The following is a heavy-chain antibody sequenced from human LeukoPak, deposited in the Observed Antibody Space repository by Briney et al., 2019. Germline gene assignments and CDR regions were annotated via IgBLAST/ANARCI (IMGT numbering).Heavy chain of an antibody. CDR2: MNPNSGNT. CDR3: ARVAESDYYDSSGSDGYYFDY. V-gene: IGHV1-8*03. Sequence: ASVKVSCKASGYTFTSYDINWVRQATGQGLEWMGWMNPNSGNTGYAQKFQGRVTITRNTSISTAYMELRSLRSDDTAVYYCARVAESDYYDSSGSDGYYFDYWGQGTLVTVSS. J-gene: IGHJ4*02. D-gene: IGHD3-22*01. CDR1: GYTFTSYD.